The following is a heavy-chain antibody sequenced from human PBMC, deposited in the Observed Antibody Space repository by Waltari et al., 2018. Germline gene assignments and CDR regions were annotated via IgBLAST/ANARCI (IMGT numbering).Heavy chain of an antibody. Sequence: QLLESGGGLAQPGGSLRLSCAASGLVFNLYAMRWVRQSPGKALEWFSVISSNGDTTYYADSVKGRFTISRDNSKNSLFLEMNNLRGDDTAIYYCVKSEISGWYVMDSWGQGTLVSVSS. J-gene: IGHJ4*02. D-gene: IGHD6-19*01. V-gene: IGHV3-23*01. CDR1: GLVFNLYA. CDR3: VKSEISGWYVMDS. CDR2: ISSNGDTT.